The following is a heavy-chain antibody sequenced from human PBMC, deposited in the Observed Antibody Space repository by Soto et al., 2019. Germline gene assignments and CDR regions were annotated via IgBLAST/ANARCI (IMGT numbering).Heavy chain of an antibody. CDR2: INSDGSST. V-gene: IGHV3-74*01. Sequence: ASGFTFSSYWMHWVRQAPGKGLVWVSRINSDGSSTSYADSVKGRFTISRDNAKNTLYLQMNSLRAEDTAAYYCARDAEGYFDWLLPTLDYWGQGTLGTVSS. CDR1: GFTFSSYW. CDR3: ARDAEGYFDWLLPTLDY. J-gene: IGHJ4*02. D-gene: IGHD3-9*01.